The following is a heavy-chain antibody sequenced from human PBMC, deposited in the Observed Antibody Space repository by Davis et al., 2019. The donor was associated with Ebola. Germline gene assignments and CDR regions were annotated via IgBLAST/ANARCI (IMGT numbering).Heavy chain of an antibody. CDR3: ARLGTTYDY. Sequence: SETLSLTCTVSGGSVSSGSYYWSWIRQPPGKGLEWIGYIYYSGSTNYNPSLKSRVTISVDTSKNQFSLKLSSVTAADTAVYYCARLGTTYDYWGQGTLVTVSS. D-gene: IGHD1-1*01. CDR2: IYYSGST. J-gene: IGHJ4*02. CDR1: GGSVSSGSYY. V-gene: IGHV4-61*01.